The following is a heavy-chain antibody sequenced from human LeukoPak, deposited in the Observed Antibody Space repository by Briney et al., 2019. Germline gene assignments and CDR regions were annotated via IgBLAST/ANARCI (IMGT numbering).Heavy chain of an antibody. V-gene: IGHV3-23*01. CDR3: VKNNLMGYKFGYDDY. J-gene: IGHJ4*02. D-gene: IGHD5-18*01. Sequence: GGSLRLSCAASGFTFSGYAMSWVRQAPGKGLQWVSAISGRGGNTDYAESVKGRFTISRDNSKDTLYLQLNSLRVEDTAVYYCVKNNLMGYKFGYDDYWGQGTPVTVSS. CDR1: GFTFSGYA. CDR2: ISGRGGNT.